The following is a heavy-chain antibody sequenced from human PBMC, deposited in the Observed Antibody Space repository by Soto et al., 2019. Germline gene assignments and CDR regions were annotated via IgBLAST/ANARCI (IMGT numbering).Heavy chain of an antibody. V-gene: IGHV3-33*01. CDR2: VWFDGSNT. D-gene: IGHD6-13*01. J-gene: IGHJ4*02. CDR1: GFTFSHYG. Sequence: QVQLVESGGGVVQPGRSLRLSCAASGFTFSHYGMHWVRQAPGKGLAWLAAVWFDGSNTYYDDSVKGRFTISRDNSKNTRYQQGNSVRSGCTAVFCCARGSGSSVPGPCDYWGQGTLVAVSS. CDR3: ARGSGSSVPGPCDY.